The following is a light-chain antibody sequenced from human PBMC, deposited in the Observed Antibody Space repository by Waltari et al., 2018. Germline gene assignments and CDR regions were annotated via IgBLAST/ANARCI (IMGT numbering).Light chain of an antibody. Sequence: QSVLTQPPSASGTPGQRVIISCSGSSSSIGSNSVNWYQQLPGTAPKLLIYNDNKRPSGFPDRFSGSKSGTSVSLAISGLQSEDEGEYYCATWDNSLNAAVFGGGTKLTVL. CDR1: SSSIGSNS. CDR2: NDN. V-gene: IGLV1-44*01. CDR3: ATWDNSLNAAV. J-gene: IGLJ3*02.